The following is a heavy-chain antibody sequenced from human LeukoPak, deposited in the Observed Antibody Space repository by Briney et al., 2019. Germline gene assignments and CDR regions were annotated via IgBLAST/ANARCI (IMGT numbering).Heavy chain of an antibody. CDR3: VQSSPTIDY. CDR2: INSDGSST. J-gene: IGHJ4*02. CDR1: GFTLSSYW. Sequence: GGSLRLSCSGSGFTLSSYWMHWVRQAPGKGLVWVSRINSDGSSTTYADSVKGRFTISRDNAKNTMYLQMNSLRVEDTAVYYCVQSSPTIDYWGQGTLVTVSS. D-gene: IGHD5-12*01. V-gene: IGHV3-74*01.